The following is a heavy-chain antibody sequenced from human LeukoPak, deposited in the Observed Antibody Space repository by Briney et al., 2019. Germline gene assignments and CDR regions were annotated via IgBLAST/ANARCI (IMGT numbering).Heavy chain of an antibody. D-gene: IGHD2-2*01. J-gene: IGHJ4*02. CDR3: ASERYCSSTSCYFDY. Sequence: GESLKISCKGSGYCFASYWITWVRQMPGKGLQWMGRIDPSDSYTNYSPSFQGHVTISADKSISTAYLQWSSLKASDTAMYYCASERYCSSTSCYFDYWGQGTLVTVSS. V-gene: IGHV5-10-1*01. CDR2: IDPSDSYT. CDR1: GYCFASYW.